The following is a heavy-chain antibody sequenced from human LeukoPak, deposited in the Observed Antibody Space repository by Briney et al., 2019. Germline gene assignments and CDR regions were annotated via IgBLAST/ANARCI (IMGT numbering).Heavy chain of an antibody. CDR1: GFTFSSYV. D-gene: IGHD6-19*01. CDR3: AKDQQWLEYFDY. V-gene: IGHV3-23*01. CDR2: ISGSAGST. J-gene: IGHJ4*02. Sequence: PGGSLRLSCAASGFTFSSYVMSWVRQAPGKGLEWVSSISGSAGSTYYTDSVKGRFAISRDNSKNTLYLQMNSLSDEDTAVYYCAKDQQWLEYFDYWGQGILVTVSS.